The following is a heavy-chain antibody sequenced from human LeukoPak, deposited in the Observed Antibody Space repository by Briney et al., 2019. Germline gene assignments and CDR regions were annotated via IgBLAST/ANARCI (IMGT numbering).Heavy chain of an antibody. Sequence: VASVKVSCKASGGTFSSYAISWVRQAPGQGLEWMGRIIPIFGTANYAQKFQGRVTITTDESTSTAYMELSSLRSEDTAVYHCARQAGYCSGGSCYPDYDYWGQGTLVTVSS. J-gene: IGHJ4*02. CDR1: GGTFSSYA. D-gene: IGHD2-15*01. CDR2: IIPIFGTA. V-gene: IGHV1-69*05. CDR3: ARQAGYCSGGSCYPDYDY.